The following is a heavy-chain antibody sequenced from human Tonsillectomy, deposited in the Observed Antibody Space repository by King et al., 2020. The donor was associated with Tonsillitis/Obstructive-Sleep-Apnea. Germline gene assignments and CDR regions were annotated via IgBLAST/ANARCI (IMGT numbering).Heavy chain of an antibody. J-gene: IGHJ1*01. CDR1: GGTFSSYA. Sequence: QLVQSGAEVKKPGSSVKVSCKASGGTFSSYAISWVPQAPGQGLEWMGGIIPIFVTANYAQKFQGRVTITADESTSTAYMELSSLRSEDTAVYYCASQKNSSSWWDPFQHWGQGTLVTVSS. V-gene: IGHV1-69*12. CDR2: IIPIFVTA. D-gene: IGHD6-13*01. CDR3: ASQKNSSSWWDPFQH.